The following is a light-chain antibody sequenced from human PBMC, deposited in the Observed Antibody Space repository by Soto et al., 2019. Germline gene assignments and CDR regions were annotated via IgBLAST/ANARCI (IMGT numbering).Light chain of an antibody. CDR1: TGAVTSGYY. V-gene: IGLV7-43*01. CDR2: STS. J-gene: IGLJ2*01. CDR3: LLYYGGAQLVV. Sequence: QAVVTQEPSLTVSPGGTVTLTCASSTGAVTSGYYPNWFQQKPGQAPRVLIYSTSNKHSWTPARFSGSLLGGKAALTLSGVQPEDEAEYYCLLYYGGAQLVVFGGGTKLTVL.